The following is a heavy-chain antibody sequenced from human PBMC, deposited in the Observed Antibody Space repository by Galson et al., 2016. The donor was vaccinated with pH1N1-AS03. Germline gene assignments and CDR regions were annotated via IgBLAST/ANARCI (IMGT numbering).Heavy chain of an antibody. J-gene: IGHJ4*02. Sequence: SLRLSCAASGFTINNNYMSWVRQAPGKGLEWVSVIYGGGETFYADSVKGRFTISRDHSKNTVYLQMNSLIVEDTAVYYCAREPWGSTQGEYWGQGTLVTVSS. V-gene: IGHV3-53*01. CDR2: IYGGGET. CDR3: AREPWGSTQGEY. CDR1: GFTINNNY. D-gene: IGHD3-16*01.